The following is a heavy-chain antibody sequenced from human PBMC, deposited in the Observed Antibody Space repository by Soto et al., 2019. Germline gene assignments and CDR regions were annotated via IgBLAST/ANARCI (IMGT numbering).Heavy chain of an antibody. D-gene: IGHD2-8*01. CDR1: GGTFSSYT. CDR2: IIPILGIV. Sequence: QVQLVQSGAEVKKPGSSVKVSCRASGGTFSSYTISWVRQATGQGLEWMGRIIPILGIVKYAQKFQGRVTITADQSTSTAYVELSSLRSEDTAVYYCARVGYQHSTNCVCYTVYFAYWGHGTLVTVSS. J-gene: IGHJ4*01. CDR3: ARVGYQHSTNCVCYTVYFAY. V-gene: IGHV1-69*02.